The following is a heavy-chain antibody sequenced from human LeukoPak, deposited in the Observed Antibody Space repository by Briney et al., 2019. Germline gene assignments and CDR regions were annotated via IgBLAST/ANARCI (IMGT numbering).Heavy chain of an antibody. J-gene: IGHJ4*02. CDR3: ARDRMATKDY. Sequence: GGSLRLSCAASGFTFSNYAMHWVRQAPGKGLEWVAVISYDGSNKYYADSVKGRFTISRDNSKNTLYLQMNSLRAEDTAVYYCARDRMATKDYWGQGTLVTVSS. CDR2: ISYDGSNK. CDR1: GFTFSNYA. V-gene: IGHV3-30-3*01. D-gene: IGHD5-24*01.